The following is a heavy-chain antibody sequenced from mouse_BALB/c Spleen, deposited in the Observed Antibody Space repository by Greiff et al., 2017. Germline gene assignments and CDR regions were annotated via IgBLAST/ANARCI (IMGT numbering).Heavy chain of an antibody. CDR2: IYPGNSDT. D-gene: IGHD2-4*01. J-gene: IGHJ3*01. Sequence: EVQLQQSGTVLARPGASVKMSCKASGYTFTSYWMHWVQQRPGQGLEWIGAIYPGNSDTSYNQKFKGKAKLTAVTSTSTAYMELSSLTNEDSAVYYCTRGGYDYDWFAYWGQGTLVTVSA. CDR3: TRGGYDYDWFAY. CDR1: GYTFTSYW. V-gene: IGHV1-5*01.